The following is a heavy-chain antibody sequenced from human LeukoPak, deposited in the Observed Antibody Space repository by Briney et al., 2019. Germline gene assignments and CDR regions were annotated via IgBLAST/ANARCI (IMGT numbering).Heavy chain of an antibody. D-gene: IGHD3-9*01. CDR2: IWYDGSNK. Sequence: GGSLRLSCAASGFTFSTYGMHWVRQAPGKGLEWMAVIWYDGSNKYYADSVKDRFTISRDNSKNTLYLQMNSLRAEDTAVYYCARASYFDWLPPTNAFDIWGQGTMVTVSS. CDR1: GFTFSTYG. V-gene: IGHV3-33*01. CDR3: ARASYFDWLPPTNAFDI. J-gene: IGHJ3*02.